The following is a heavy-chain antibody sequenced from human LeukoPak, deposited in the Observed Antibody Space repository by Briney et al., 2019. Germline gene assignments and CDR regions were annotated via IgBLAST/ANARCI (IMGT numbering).Heavy chain of an antibody. CDR1: GFTFSSYA. Sequence: PGGSLRLSCAASGFTFSSYAMHWVRQAPGKGLEWVAVIYSGGSTYYAGSVKGRFTISRDNSKNTLYLQMNSLRAEDTAVYYCARIFRPYEFGEGGSFDYWGQGTLVTVSS. J-gene: IGHJ4*02. V-gene: IGHV3-66*02. CDR3: ARIFRPYEFGEGGSFDY. D-gene: IGHD3-10*01. CDR2: IYSGGST.